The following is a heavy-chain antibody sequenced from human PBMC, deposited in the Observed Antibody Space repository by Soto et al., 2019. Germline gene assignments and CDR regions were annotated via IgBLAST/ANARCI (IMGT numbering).Heavy chain of an antibody. CDR3: AREGRGLEARAYYYYMDV. V-gene: IGHV3-21*01. CDR1: GFTFSSYS. Sequence: PGGSLRLSCAASGFTFSSYSMNWVRQAPGKGLEWVSSISSSSSYIYYADSVKGRFTISRDNAKNSLYLQMNSLRAEDTAVYYCAREGRGLEARAYYYYMDVWGKGYTVTVSS. D-gene: IGHD6-6*01. J-gene: IGHJ6*03. CDR2: ISSSSSYI.